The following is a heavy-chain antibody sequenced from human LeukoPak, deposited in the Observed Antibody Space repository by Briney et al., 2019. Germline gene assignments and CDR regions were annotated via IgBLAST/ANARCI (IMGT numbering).Heavy chain of an antibody. J-gene: IGHJ6*02. Sequence: SETLSLTCTVSGGSISSYYWSWIRQPPGKGLEWIGYIYYSGSTNYNPSLKSRVTISVDTSKNQFSLKLSSVTAAGTAVYYCARVYCSGGSCYGMDVWGQGTTVTVSS. CDR3: ARVYCSGGSCYGMDV. CDR1: GGSISSYY. D-gene: IGHD2-15*01. CDR2: IYYSGST. V-gene: IGHV4-59*01.